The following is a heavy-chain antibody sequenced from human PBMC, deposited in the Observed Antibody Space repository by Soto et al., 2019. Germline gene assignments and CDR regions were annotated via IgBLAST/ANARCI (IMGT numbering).Heavy chain of an antibody. Sequence: QVQLVQSGAEVKKPGASVKVSCKASGYTFTGYYLHWVRQAPGQGLEWMGWINPNSGGTKYAQKFQGWATLTRDTSTSTAYMQLSRLTSDDTAIFYCARVRGPGLTGYPNDAFDIWGQGTMVTVSS. J-gene: IGHJ3*02. D-gene: IGHD3-9*01. CDR3: ARVRGPGLTGYPNDAFDI. CDR2: INPNSGGT. CDR1: GYTFTGYY. V-gene: IGHV1-2*04.